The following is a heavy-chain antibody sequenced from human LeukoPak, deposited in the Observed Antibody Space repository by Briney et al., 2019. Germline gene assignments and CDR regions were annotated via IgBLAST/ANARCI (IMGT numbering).Heavy chain of an antibody. V-gene: IGHV4-31*03. CDR2: IYHTGDT. CDR1: GTSFSNYIFY. Sequence: SETLSLTCSVSGTSFSNYIFYWNWIRQQPGKGLEWIGYIYHTGDTFYNPSLKSRVTISLDTSQNQFSLKLSSVTAADTAVYYCARLHWGSGGSGSFDFWGQGTLVTVSS. J-gene: IGHJ4*02. D-gene: IGHD7-27*01. CDR3: ARLHWGSGGSGSFDF.